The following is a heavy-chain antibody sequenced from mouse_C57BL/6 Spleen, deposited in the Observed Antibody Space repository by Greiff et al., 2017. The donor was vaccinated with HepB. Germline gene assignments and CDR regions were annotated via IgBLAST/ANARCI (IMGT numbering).Heavy chain of an antibody. CDR1: GFTFSDYG. V-gene: IGHV5-17*01. Sequence: VQLKESGGGLVKPGGSLKLSCAASGFTFSDYGMHWVRQAPEKGLEWVAYISSGSSTIYYADTVKGRFTISRDNAKNTLFLQMTSLRSEDTAMYYCARGGRYFDAMDYWGQGTSVTVSS. CDR3: ARGGRYFDAMDY. D-gene: IGHD1-1*02. CDR2: ISSGSSTI. J-gene: IGHJ4*01.